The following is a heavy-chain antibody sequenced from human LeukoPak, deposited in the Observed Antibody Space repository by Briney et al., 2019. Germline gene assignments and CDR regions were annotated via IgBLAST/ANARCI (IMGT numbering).Heavy chain of an antibody. J-gene: IGHJ5*02. CDR2: MYYSGNT. CDR3: ARGGIQLWSNNWVDP. Sequence: SETLSLTCNVSGGSISSYYWSWIRQPPGKGLEWIGYMYYSGNTNYNPSLKSRVTTSVDSFKNQFSLKLSSVTAADTAVYYCARGGIQLWSNNWVDPWGQGTLVTVSS. V-gene: IGHV4-59*01. D-gene: IGHD5-18*01. CDR1: GGSISSYY.